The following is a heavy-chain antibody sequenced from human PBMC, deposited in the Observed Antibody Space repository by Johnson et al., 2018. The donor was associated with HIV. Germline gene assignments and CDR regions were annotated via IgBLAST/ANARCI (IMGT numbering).Heavy chain of an antibody. CDR2: YDGSSK. V-gene: IGHV3-30*07. D-gene: IGHD3-3*01. Sequence: YDGSSKYYAESLKGRISISRDNSMNTLYLQMNSLRAEDTAVYYCARGKRFWSGLGAFDIWGQGTMVTVSS. J-gene: IGHJ3*02. CDR3: ARGKRFWSGLGAFDI.